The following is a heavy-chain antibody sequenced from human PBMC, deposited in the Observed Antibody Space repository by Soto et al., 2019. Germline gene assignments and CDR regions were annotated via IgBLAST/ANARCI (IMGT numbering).Heavy chain of an antibody. Sequence: GASVKLSCTASGYTYNTYGITWVRQAPGQGLEWLGWISPYNGNTKYAEKLQGRVTMTTDTSTSTAYMELRSLRSDDTAVYYCARDMWQWLEEVAFGIWGQGTMVTVSS. CDR3: ARDMWQWLEEVAFGI. D-gene: IGHD6-19*01. CDR2: ISPYNGNT. CDR1: GYTYNTYG. J-gene: IGHJ3*02. V-gene: IGHV1-18*01.